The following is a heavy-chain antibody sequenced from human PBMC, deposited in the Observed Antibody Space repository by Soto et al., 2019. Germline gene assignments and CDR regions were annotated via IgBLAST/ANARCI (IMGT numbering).Heavy chain of an antibody. Sequence: EVQLLDSGGGLVQPGGSLRLSCAASGFTFSNYVMSWVRQAPGTGLEWVSSISGSGGATYYADFVKGRFTISRDNSQNTLYLQMNSLRAEDTAVYYCAKRLLELRNFDYWGRGTLVTVSS. CDR3: AKRLLELRNFDY. J-gene: IGHJ4*02. V-gene: IGHV3-23*01. CDR2: ISGSGGAT. CDR1: GFTFSNYV. D-gene: IGHD1-7*01.